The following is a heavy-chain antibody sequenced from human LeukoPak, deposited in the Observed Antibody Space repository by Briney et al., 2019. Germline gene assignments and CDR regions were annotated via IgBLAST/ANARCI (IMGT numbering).Heavy chain of an antibody. V-gene: IGHV3-7*01. J-gene: IGHJ3*02. CDR1: GFTFSTYW. CDR3: ARNAFDI. CDR2: INQDGSAK. Sequence: GGSLRLSCAASGFTFSTYWMSWVRQAPGRGLEWVANINQDGSAKFYGDSVKGRFTISRDNAKKSLYLQMNSLSAEDTAVYYCARNAFDIWGQGTMVTVSS.